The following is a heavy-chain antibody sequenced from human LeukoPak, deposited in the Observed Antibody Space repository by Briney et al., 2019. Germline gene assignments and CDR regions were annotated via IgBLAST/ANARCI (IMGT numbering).Heavy chain of an antibody. J-gene: IGHJ4*02. CDR3: ARGGERYCSSTSCYEDYFDY. Sequence: ASVKVSCKASGYTFTSYYMHWVRQAPGQGLEWMGIINPSGGSTSYAQKFQGRVTMTRDTSTSTVYMELSSLRSEDTAVYYCARGGERYCSSTSCYEDYFDYWGQGTLVTVSS. D-gene: IGHD2-2*01. CDR2: INPSGGST. V-gene: IGHV1-46*01. CDR1: GYTFTSYY.